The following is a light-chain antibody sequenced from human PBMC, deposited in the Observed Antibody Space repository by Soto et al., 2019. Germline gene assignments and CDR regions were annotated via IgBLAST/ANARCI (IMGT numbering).Light chain of an antibody. V-gene: IGKV1-17*01. CDR1: QGIRDA. J-gene: IGKJ1*01. CDR3: LQHNRYPQT. Sequence: DIQMTQSPSSLSASVGDRVTITCRASQGIRDALGWYQQKPGKAPKRLIYAASSLQSGVPSRFSGSGSGTEFTLTISSLQAEDFATYYCLQHNRYPQTFGQGTKVEIK. CDR2: AAS.